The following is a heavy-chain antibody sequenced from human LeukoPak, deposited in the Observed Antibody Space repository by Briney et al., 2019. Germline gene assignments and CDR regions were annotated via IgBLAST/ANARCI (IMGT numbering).Heavy chain of an antibody. V-gene: IGHV3-48*01. CDR3: ARDPGHVSGSYIRDY. CDR1: GFTFSSYS. CDR2: ISSSSSTI. J-gene: IGHJ4*02. Sequence: GGSLRLSCAASGFTFSSYSMNWVRQAPGKGLEWVSYISSSSSTIYYADSVKGRFTISRDNAKNSLYLQMNGLRAEDTAVYYCARDPGHVSGSYIRDYWGQGTLVTVSS. D-gene: IGHD1-26*01.